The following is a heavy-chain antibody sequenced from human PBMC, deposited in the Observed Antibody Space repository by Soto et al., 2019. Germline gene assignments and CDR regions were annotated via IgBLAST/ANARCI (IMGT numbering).Heavy chain of an antibody. V-gene: IGHV4-38-2*01. J-gene: IGHJ4*02. CDR3: ARGWTEVDTDD. CDR2: IHHGGSP. Sequence: SETLSLTCAVSGYSLSSVYYWGLVRQSPGKGLEWIGSIHHGGSPLYNPSLKGRIAISMDTSKNQVSLNLSSATAADTGIYYFARGWTEVDTDDWGQGTQVNV. CDR1: GYSLSSVYY. D-gene: IGHD3-3*01.